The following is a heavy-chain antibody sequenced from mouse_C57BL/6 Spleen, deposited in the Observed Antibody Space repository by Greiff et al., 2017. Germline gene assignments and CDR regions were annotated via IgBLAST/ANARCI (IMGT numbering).Heavy chain of an antibody. V-gene: IGHV1-7*01. Sequence: VQLQQSGAELAKPGASVKLSCKASGYTFTSYWLHWVKQRPGQGLEWIGYINPSSGYTKYNQQFKDKATLTADKSSSPAYMQLRRLTYEDAAVYYCERTIAYYSNSGNAMDYWGQGTSVTVSS. CDR2: INPSSGYT. CDR1: GYTFTSYW. D-gene: IGHD2-5*01. CDR3: ERTIAYYSNSGNAMDY. J-gene: IGHJ4*01.